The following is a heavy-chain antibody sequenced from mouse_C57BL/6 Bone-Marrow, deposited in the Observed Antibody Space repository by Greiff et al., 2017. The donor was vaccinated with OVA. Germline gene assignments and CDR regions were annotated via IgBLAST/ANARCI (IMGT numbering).Heavy chain of an antibody. Sequence: VQLQQSGPELVKPGASVKISCKASGYSFTDYNMNWVKQSNGKSLEWIGVINPNYGTTSDNQKFKGKATLTVDQSSSTAYMQLNSLTSEDSAVYYCARGGLWLRRRNAMDYWGQGTSVTVSS. J-gene: IGHJ4*01. D-gene: IGHD2-2*01. CDR1: GYSFTDYN. CDR2: INPNYGTT. CDR3: ARGGLWLRRRNAMDY. V-gene: IGHV1-39*01.